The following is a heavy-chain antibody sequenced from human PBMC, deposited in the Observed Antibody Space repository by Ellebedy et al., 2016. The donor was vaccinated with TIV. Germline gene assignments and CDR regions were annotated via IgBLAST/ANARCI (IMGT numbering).Heavy chain of an antibody. CDR3: AMTNGWQYFQR. CDR1: GFTFSTYW. Sequence: GESLKISCAASGFTFSTYWMHWVRQAPGKGLVWVSRINGDESITYHADSVKGRFTISRDNAKNTLYLQMNSQRAEETAVYYCAMTNGWQYFQRWGQGTLVTVSS. CDR2: INGDESIT. D-gene: IGHD6-19*01. J-gene: IGHJ1*01. V-gene: IGHV3-74*01.